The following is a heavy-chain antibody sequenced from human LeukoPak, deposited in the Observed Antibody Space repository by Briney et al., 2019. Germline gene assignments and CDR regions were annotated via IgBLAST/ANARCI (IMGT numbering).Heavy chain of an antibody. V-gene: IGHV3-7*01. Sequence: PGGSLRLSCVVSGFNFNDYFMSWVRRAPGRGLEWVANIREDGRDKYYADSVKGRFTISRDNTRNSVFLQMNNLRAEDTAVYFFARYFRGHPNYYNDYWGQGTLVTVSS. D-gene: IGHD3-10*01. CDR1: GFNFNDYF. CDR3: ARYFRGHPNYYNDY. CDR2: IREDGRDK. J-gene: IGHJ4*02.